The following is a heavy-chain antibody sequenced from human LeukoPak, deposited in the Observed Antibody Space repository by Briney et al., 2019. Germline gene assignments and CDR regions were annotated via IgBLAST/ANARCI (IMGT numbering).Heavy chain of an antibody. D-gene: IGHD6-13*01. CDR3: AREGIRIAAAGTIDY. CDR2: INPSGGST. V-gene: IGHV1-46*01. Sequence: ASVKVSCKASGYTFTSYYIHWVRQAPGQGLERMGLINPSGGSTNYAQKFQGRVTMATDTSTSTAYMELRSLSSDDTAMYYCAREGIRIAAAGTIDYWGQGTLVTVSS. CDR1: GYTFTSYY. J-gene: IGHJ4*02.